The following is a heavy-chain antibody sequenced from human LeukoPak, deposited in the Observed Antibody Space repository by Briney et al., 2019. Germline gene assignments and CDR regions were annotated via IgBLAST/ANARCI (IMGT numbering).Heavy chain of an antibody. CDR3: AKGWGDPSFYTYYFDY. CDR2: ISSSSSTI. D-gene: IGHD2-2*02. J-gene: IGHJ4*02. V-gene: IGHV3-48*01. CDR1: GFTFSSYS. Sequence: GGSLRLSCAASGFTFSSYSMNWVRQAPGKGLEWVSYISSSSSTIYYADSVKGRFTISRDNSKNTLYLQMNSLRAEDTAIYYCAKGWGDPSFYTYYFDYWGQGTLVTVSS.